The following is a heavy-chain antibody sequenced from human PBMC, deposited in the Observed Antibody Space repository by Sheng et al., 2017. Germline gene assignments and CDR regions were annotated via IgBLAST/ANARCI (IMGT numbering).Heavy chain of an antibody. Sequence: QVQLQQWGAGLLKPSETLSLTCAVYGVSFSSYYWSWIRQPPGKGLEWIGEINHSGSTNYKPSLKSRVTISVDTSKNQFSLKLSSVTAADTAVYFCARLRFRHYDTKGYQYMDVWGQGTTVTVSS. CDR3: ARLRFRHYDTKGYQYMDV. V-gene: IGHV4-34*01. D-gene: IGHD3-22*01. CDR2: INHSGST. CDR1: GVSFSSYY. J-gene: IGHJ6*03.